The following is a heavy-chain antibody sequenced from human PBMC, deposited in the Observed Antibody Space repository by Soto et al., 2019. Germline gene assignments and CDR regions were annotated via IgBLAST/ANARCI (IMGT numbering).Heavy chain of an antibody. J-gene: IGHJ6*02. CDR3: ARDHYYDSSGPSYGMDV. Sequence: QVQLVQSGAEVKKPGASVKVSCKASGYTFTSYGISWVRQAPGQGLEWMGWISAYNGNTNYAQKLQGRVTMTTDTPTSTAYMELRRLRSDDTAVYYCARDHYYDSSGPSYGMDVWGQGTTVTVSS. D-gene: IGHD3-22*01. V-gene: IGHV1-18*01. CDR1: GYTFTSYG. CDR2: ISAYNGNT.